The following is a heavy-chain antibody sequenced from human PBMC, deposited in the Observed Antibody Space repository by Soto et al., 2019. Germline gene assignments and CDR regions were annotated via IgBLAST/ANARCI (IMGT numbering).Heavy chain of an antibody. CDR3: ANSWTTLTTGFDF. V-gene: IGHV3-30*18. J-gene: IGHJ4*02. CDR2: ISSDGSEK. CDR1: GFTFSNYA. Sequence: GSLRLSCVASGFTFSNYAMHWVRQAPGKGLGWVAVISSDGSEKYYLDSVRDRFTISRDNSKNTLYLQMNNLRPEDTAMYYCANSWTTLTTGFDFWGQG. D-gene: IGHD4-17*01.